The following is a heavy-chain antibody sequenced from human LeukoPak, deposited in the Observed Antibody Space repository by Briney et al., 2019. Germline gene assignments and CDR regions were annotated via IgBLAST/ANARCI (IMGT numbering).Heavy chain of an antibody. V-gene: IGHV3-21*01. CDR2: ISSSSSYI. CDR3: ARDESYYYYYMDV. Sequence: PGGSLRLSCAASGFTFSSCSMNWVRQAPGKGLEWVSFISSSSSYIYYADSVKGRFTISRDNAKNSLYLQMNSLRAEDTAVYYCARDESYYYYYMDVWGKGTTVTVSS. J-gene: IGHJ6*03. CDR1: GFTFSSCS.